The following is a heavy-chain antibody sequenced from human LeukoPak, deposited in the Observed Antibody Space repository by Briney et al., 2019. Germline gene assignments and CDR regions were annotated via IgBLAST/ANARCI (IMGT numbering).Heavy chain of an antibody. Sequence: EASVKVSCKASGYTFSAYYMYWVREAPGQGLEWMGWINPNTGDTNYAQNFQGRVTMTRDTSISTVDMEVSRLRSDDTAVYYCARSCGGDCYILDSWGQGTLVTVSS. J-gene: IGHJ4*02. CDR3: ARSCGGDCYILDS. V-gene: IGHV1-2*02. CDR1: GYTFSAYY. CDR2: INPNTGDT. D-gene: IGHD2-21*02.